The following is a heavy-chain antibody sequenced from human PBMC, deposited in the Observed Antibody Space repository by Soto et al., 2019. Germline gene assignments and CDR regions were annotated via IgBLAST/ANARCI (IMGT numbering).Heavy chain of an antibody. Sequence: ASVKVSCKASGYTFTSYDSNWVRQATGQGLEWMGWMNPNRGNTGYAQKFQGRVTMTRNTSISTAYMELSSLRSEDTAVYYCARVSDSGDHPDSSHGMDLWGQGTTVRVSS. V-gene: IGHV1-8*01. CDR3: ARVSDSGDHPDSSHGMDL. CDR1: GYTFTSYD. CDR2: MNPNRGNT. D-gene: IGHD4-17*01. J-gene: IGHJ6*02.